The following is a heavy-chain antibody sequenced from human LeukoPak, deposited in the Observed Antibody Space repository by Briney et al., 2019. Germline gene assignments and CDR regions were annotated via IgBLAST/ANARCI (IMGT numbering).Heavy chain of an antibody. V-gene: IGHV3-7*01. D-gene: IGHD6-19*01. Sequence: GGSLRLSCAASGFTFSSYWMSWVRQAPGKGLEWVANIKQDGSEKYYVDSVKGRFTISRDNAKNSLYLQMNSLRAEDTAVYYCARDSGMAVAGTAANDAFDIWGQGTMVTVSS. J-gene: IGHJ3*02. CDR1: GFTFSSYW. CDR2: IKQDGSEK. CDR3: ARDSGMAVAGTAANDAFDI.